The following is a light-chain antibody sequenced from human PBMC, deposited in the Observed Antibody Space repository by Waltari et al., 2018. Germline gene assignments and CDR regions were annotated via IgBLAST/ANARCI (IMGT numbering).Light chain of an antibody. CDR2: EHN. CDR1: RGSVASRY. J-gene: IGLJ3*02. Sequence: NFMLTQPHSVSESPGKTVTLSCTRTRGSVASRYVQWYQQRPGSAPTIVIYEHNQRPSGVPDRFSGSIDSSSNSASLTISGLTTEDEADYYCQSYDSSSQVFGGGTRLTVL. V-gene: IGLV6-57*03. CDR3: QSYDSSSQV.